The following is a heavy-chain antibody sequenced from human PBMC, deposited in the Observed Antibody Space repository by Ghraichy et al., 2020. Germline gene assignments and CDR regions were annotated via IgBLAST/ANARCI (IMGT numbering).Heavy chain of an antibody. CDR2: IYYSGST. D-gene: IGHD3-10*01. Sequence: SETLSLTCTVSGGSISSGDYYWSWIRQPPGKGLEWIGYIYYSGSTYYNPSLKSRVTISVDTSKNQFSLKLSSVTAADTAVYYCARDNGRGFRFGDRGSTNWFDPWGQGTLVTVSS. CDR3: ARDNGRGFRFGDRGSTNWFDP. CDR1: GGSISSGDYY. J-gene: IGHJ5*02. V-gene: IGHV4-30-4*01.